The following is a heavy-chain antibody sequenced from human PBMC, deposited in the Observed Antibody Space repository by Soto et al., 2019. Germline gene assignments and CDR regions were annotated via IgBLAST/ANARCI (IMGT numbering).Heavy chain of an antibody. J-gene: IGHJ4*02. CDR3: ARRGGSYYYYFDY. D-gene: IGHD1-26*01. CDR1: GYSFTSYW. CDR2: IYPGDSDT. Sequence: PGESLKISCDGSGYSFTSYWIGLVLQMPGKGLEWMGIIYPGDSDTRYSPSFQGQVTISADKSISTAYLQWSSLKASDTAMYYCARRGGSYYYYFDYWGQGTLVTVSS. V-gene: IGHV5-51*01.